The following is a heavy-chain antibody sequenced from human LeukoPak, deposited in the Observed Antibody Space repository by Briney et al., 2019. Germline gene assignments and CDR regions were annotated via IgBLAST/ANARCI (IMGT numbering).Heavy chain of an antibody. Sequence: SETLSLTCAVYGGSFSGYYWSWIRQPPGKGLEWIGEINHSGSTKYNPSLKSRVTISVDTSKNQFSLKLSSVTAADTAVYYCARGFYYYDRYYFDYWGQGTLVTVSS. CDR1: GGSFSGYY. D-gene: IGHD3-22*01. CDR3: ARGFYYYDRYYFDY. V-gene: IGHV4-34*01. J-gene: IGHJ4*02. CDR2: INHSGST.